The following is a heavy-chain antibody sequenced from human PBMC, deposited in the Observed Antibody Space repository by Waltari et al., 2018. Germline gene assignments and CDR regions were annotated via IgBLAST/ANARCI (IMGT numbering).Heavy chain of an antibody. J-gene: IGHJ4*02. CDR1: GFTFSNSA. V-gene: IGHV3-23*01. CDR2: ISGSGDNT. Sequence: EVQLLESGGDLVQPGGSLRLSCAGSGFTFSNSAMTCVRQGPGEGLEWVSSISGSGDNTYYADSVKGRFIISRDNSRNTVSLQMNILRAEDTAVYYCAKDRVAAANTPYYFHYWGQGTLVTVSS. D-gene: IGHD6-13*01. CDR3: AKDRVAAANTPYYFHY.